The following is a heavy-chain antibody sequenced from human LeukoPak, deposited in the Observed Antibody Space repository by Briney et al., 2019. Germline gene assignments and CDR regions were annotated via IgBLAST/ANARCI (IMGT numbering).Heavy chain of an antibody. CDR3: AKAGATLDYYYYMDV. CDR2: IWYDGSNK. D-gene: IGHD3-10*01. Sequence: PGRSLRLSCAASGFTFSSYGMRWVRQAPGKGLEWVAVIWYDGSNKYYADSVKGRFTISRDNSKNTLYLQMNSLRAEDTAVYYCAKAGATLDYYYYMDVWGKGTTVTVSS. CDR1: GFTFSSYG. J-gene: IGHJ6*03. V-gene: IGHV3-33*06.